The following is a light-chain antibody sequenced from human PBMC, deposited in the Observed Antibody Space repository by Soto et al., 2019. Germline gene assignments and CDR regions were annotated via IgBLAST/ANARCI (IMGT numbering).Light chain of an antibody. CDR2: KAS. J-gene: IGKJ1*01. CDR1: HTISSL. V-gene: IGKV1-5*03. CDR3: QQYNSYSRT. Sequence: DIQMTQSPSTLSVSVGDRVTITCRASHTISSLLAWYQQKPGKAPRLLIYKASTLKSGVPSRFSGSGSGTEFTLTISSLQPDDFATYYCQQYNSYSRTFGQGTKVDIK.